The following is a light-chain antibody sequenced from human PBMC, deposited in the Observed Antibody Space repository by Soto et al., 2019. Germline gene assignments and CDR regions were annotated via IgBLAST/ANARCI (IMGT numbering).Light chain of an antibody. Sequence: DIQMTQSPSSQSASVGDRVTITCRASQTITTYLNWYQQKPGKAPKLLIYGASSLQSGVPSRFTGSGSGTDFILTISSLQPEDSATYHCQQSHSTPWTFGQGTKVEIK. V-gene: IGKV1-39*01. CDR1: QTITTY. CDR3: QQSHSTPWT. J-gene: IGKJ1*01. CDR2: GAS.